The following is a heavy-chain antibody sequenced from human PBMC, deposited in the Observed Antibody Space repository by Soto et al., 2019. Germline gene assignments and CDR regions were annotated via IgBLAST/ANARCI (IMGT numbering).Heavy chain of an antibody. Sequence: GGSLRLSCAASGFTFSSYAMHWVRQAPGKGLEWVAVISYDGSNKYYADSVKGRFTISRDNSKNTLYLQMNSLRAEDTAVYYCARGPALTYYYGSGSYSYFDYWGQGTLVTVSS. CDR1: GFTFSSYA. J-gene: IGHJ4*02. D-gene: IGHD3-10*01. CDR2: ISYDGSNK. CDR3: ARGPALTYYYGSGSYSYFDY. V-gene: IGHV3-30*04.